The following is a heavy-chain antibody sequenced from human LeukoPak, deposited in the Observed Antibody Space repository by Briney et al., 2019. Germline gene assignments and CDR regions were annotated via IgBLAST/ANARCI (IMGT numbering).Heavy chain of an antibody. CDR3: ARVSVTMVRGAPGYYYYGMDV. V-gene: IGHV1-18*01. D-gene: IGHD3-10*01. J-gene: IGHJ6*02. CDR2: FSAYNGNT. CDR1: GYTLTSYG. Sequence: ASVKVSCKASGYTLTSYGISWVRQAPGQGLEGMGWFSAYNGNTNYPQKLQGRGTMTPATSTSTAYMELRSLRSDDTAVYYCARVSVTMVRGAPGYYYYGMDVWGQGTTVTVSS.